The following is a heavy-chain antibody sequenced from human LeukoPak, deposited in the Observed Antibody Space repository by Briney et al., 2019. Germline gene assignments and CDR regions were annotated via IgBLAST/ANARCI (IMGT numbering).Heavy chain of an antibody. CDR3: ARTTEAHSWRTRYYDYYMDV. CDR2: MYYSGST. Sequence: SETLSLTCTVSGGSISSSTYSWGWIRQPPGNGLEWIGSMYYSGSTNYNPSLKSRVTISVDTSKNQFSLKLSSVTAADTAVYYCARTTEAHSWRTRYYDYYMDVWGKGTTVTVSS. CDR1: GGSISSSTYS. J-gene: IGHJ6*03. D-gene: IGHD6-13*01. V-gene: IGHV4-39*07.